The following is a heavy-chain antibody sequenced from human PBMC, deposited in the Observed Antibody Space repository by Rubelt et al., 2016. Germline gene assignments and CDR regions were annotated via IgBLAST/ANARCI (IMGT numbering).Heavy chain of an antibody. J-gene: IGHJ5*02. Sequence: QVQLQQWGAGLLKPSETLSLTCTVYGGSFNDYYWSWIRQPPGKGLEWIGYIYYSGSTSYNPSLKSRVTIPVDTAKNQFSRKMGSVTVAETAVYYCARDTWNYVAWGQGTLVTVSS. CDR3: ARDTWNYVA. D-gene: IGHD1-7*01. CDR2: IYYSGST. V-gene: IGHV4-59*01. CDR1: GGSFNDYY.